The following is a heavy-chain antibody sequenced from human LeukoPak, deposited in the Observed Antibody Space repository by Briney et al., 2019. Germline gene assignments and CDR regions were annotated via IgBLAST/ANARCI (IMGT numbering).Heavy chain of an antibody. CDR1: GGSISSGGYS. J-gene: IGHJ4*02. CDR3: ARGGNWALDY. V-gene: IGHV4-30-2*01. D-gene: IGHD7-27*01. CDR2: IYHSGST. Sequence: PSQTLSLTCAVSGGSISSGGYSWSWIRQPPGKGLEWIGYIYHSGSTYYNPSLKSRVTISVDRSKNQFSLKLSSVTAADTAVYYCARGGNWALDYWGQGTLVTVSS.